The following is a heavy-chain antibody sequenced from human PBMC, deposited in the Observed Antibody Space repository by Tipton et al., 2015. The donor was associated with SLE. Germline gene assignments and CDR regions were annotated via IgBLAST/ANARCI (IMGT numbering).Heavy chain of an antibody. CDR3: VRNYYDSSGPGVY. D-gene: IGHD3-22*01. Sequence: SLRLSCAASGFTFSSYAMHWVRQAPGKGLEWVAVISYDGSNKYYADSVKGRFTISRDNAKNSLYLQMNSLRAEDTAVYYCVRNYYDSSGPGVYWGQGTLVTVSS. CDR2: ISYDGSNK. V-gene: IGHV3-30*04. J-gene: IGHJ4*02. CDR1: GFTFSSYA.